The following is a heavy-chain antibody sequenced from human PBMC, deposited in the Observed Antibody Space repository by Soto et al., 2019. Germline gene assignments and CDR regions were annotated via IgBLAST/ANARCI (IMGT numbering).Heavy chain of an antibody. CDR2: INPSGGST. Sequence: GASVKVSCKASGYTFTSYYMHWVRQAPGQGLEWMGIINPSGGSTSYAQKFQGRVTMTRDTSTSTVYMELSSLRSEDTAVYYCARDIVVVVAASFGVGEAGYGMDVWGQGTTVTVSS. V-gene: IGHV1-46*03. D-gene: IGHD2-15*01. CDR3: ARDIVVVVAASFGVGEAGYGMDV. J-gene: IGHJ6*02. CDR1: GYTFTSYY.